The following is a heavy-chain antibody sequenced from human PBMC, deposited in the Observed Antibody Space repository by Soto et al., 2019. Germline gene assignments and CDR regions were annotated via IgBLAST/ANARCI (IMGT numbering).Heavy chain of an antibody. CDR2: ISAYNGNT. CDR3: ARDLAVGLVDY. D-gene: IGHD6-19*01. V-gene: IGHV1-18*01. J-gene: IGHJ4*02. Sequence: QVQLVQSGAEVKKPGASVKVSCKASGYTFTSYGISWVRQAPGQGLEWMGWISAYNGNTEYAQKLQGRVTMTTDTSTSPAYMDVRSLRSDDTAVYYCARDLAVGLVDYWGQGPLVTVSS. CDR1: GYTFTSYG.